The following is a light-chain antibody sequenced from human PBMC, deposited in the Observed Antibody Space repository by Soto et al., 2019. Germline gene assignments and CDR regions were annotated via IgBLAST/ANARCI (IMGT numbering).Light chain of an antibody. CDR3: QQFFHAPT. J-gene: IGKJ1*01. CDR2: WAS. V-gene: IGKV4-1*01. CDR1: QSVLFVSNNKNF. Sequence: DIVMTQSPDSLAVSLGERATINCKSNQSVLFVSNNKNFLAWYQQKPGQPPKLFLNWASTRESGVPDRFIGGGSGTEFTLTISSLHAEDVAVYYCQQFFHAPTFGQGTKVDIK.